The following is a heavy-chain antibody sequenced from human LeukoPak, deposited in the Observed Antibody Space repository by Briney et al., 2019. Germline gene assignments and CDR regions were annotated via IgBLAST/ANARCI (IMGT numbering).Heavy chain of an antibody. Sequence: SVKVSCKASGGTFSSYTISWVRQAPGQGLEWMGRIIPILGIATYAQKFQGRVTITADKSTSTAYMELSSLRSEDTAVYYCASSRAGWYDIHYYGMDVWGQGTTVTVSS. CDR1: GGTFSSYT. V-gene: IGHV1-69*02. J-gene: IGHJ6*02. CDR3: ASSRAGWYDIHYYGMDV. D-gene: IGHD6-19*01. CDR2: IIPILGIA.